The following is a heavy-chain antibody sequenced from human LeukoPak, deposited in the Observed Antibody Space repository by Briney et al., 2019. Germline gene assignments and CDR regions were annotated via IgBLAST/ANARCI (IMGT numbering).Heavy chain of an antibody. Sequence: SGGSLRLSCAASGFTFSSYGMHWVRQAPGKGLEWVTFIRYDGSNKYYTDSVKGRFTISRDNAKNSLYLQMNSLRAEDTAVYYCARGQAGYFDWSIHRGYYFDYWGQGTLVTVSS. CDR3: ARGQAGYFDWSIHRGYYFDY. CDR2: IRYDGSNK. V-gene: IGHV3-30*02. J-gene: IGHJ4*02. CDR1: GFTFSSYG. D-gene: IGHD3-9*01.